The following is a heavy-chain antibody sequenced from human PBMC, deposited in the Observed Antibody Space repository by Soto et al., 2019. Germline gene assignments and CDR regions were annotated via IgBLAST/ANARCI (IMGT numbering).Heavy chain of an antibody. CDR2: ISGSSSYI. V-gene: IGHV3-21*02. J-gene: IGHJ4*02. D-gene: IGHD3-3*01. CDR3: ARGAEVDYDFWSGYPYYFDY. Sequence: EVQLVDSGGGLVKPGGSLRLSCAASGFTFNNYRMHWVRRAPGKGLEWVSSISGSSSYIYHTDSVKGRFTISRDNAKNSLYLHMNSLRAEDTAVYYCARGAEVDYDFWSGYPYYFDYWGQGTLVTVSS. CDR1: GFTFNNYR.